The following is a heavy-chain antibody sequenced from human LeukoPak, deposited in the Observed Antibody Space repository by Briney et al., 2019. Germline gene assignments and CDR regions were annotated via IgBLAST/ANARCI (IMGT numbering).Heavy chain of an antibody. V-gene: IGHV7-4-1*02. CDR3: GIQLERSFDY. CDR1: GYTFTSYA. CDR2: INTNTGNP. Sequence: GASVKVSCKASGYTFTSYAMSWVRQAPGQGLEWMGWINTNTGNPTYAQGFTGRFVFSLDTSVSTAYLQISSLKAEDTAVYYCGIQLERSFDYWGQGTLVTVSS. D-gene: IGHD1-1*01. J-gene: IGHJ4*02.